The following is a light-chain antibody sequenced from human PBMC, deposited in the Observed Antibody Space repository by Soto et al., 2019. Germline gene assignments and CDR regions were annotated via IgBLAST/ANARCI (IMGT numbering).Light chain of an antibody. Sequence: DIVMTQSPLSLPVTPGEPASISCRSSQSLLHSNGYNYLDWYLQKRGQSPQLLIYLGSNRASGGPDRLSGSRSGRDFTLKISRVEAEDVGVYYCMQALQTPPFTFGPGTKVDIK. CDR3: MQALQTPPFT. J-gene: IGKJ3*01. V-gene: IGKV2-28*01. CDR2: LGS. CDR1: QSLLHSNGYNY.